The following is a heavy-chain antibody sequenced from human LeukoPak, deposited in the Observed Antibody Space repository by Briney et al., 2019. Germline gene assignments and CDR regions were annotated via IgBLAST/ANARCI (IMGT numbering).Heavy chain of an antibody. CDR3: AKDNRYDSSGYYYGPTDY. V-gene: IGHV3-23*01. J-gene: IGHJ4*02. Sequence: GGSLRLSCAASGVTFSGYAMSWVRQAPGKGLEWLSAISGSGGSTYYADSVKGRFTISRDNSKNTLYLQMTSLRAEDTAIYYCAKDNRYDSSGYYYGPTDYWGQGTLVTVSS. CDR1: GVTFSGYA. CDR2: ISGSGGST. D-gene: IGHD3-22*01.